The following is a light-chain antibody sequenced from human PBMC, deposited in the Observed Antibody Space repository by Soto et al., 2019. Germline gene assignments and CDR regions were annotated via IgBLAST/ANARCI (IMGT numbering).Light chain of an antibody. CDR3: QQYNSYPLT. CDR1: HSISRW. Sequence: DIHMTESPSTLSAYVADRVTITCRSIHSISRWLDWYQQKPGKAPKLLIYKASSLESGVPSRFSGSGSGTEFTLTISSLQPDDFATYYCQQYNSYPLTFGQGTKVDI. J-gene: IGKJ1*01. CDR2: KAS. V-gene: IGKV1-5*03.